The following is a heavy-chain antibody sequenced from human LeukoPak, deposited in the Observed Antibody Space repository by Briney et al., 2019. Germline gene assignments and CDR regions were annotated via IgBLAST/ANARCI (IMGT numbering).Heavy chain of an antibody. V-gene: IGHV1-46*01. D-gene: IGHD2-15*01. CDR3: ARAECSGGSCRRYFDY. Sequence: ASVKVSCKASGYTFTSYYMHWVRQAPGQGLEWMGIINPSGGSTSYAQKFQGRVTMTRDTSTSTVYMELSSLRSEDTAVYYCARAECSGGSCRRYFDYWGQGTLVTVSS. J-gene: IGHJ4*02. CDR2: INPSGGST. CDR1: GYTFTSYY.